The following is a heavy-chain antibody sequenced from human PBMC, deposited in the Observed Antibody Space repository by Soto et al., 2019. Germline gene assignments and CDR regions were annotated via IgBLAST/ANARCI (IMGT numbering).Heavy chain of an antibody. J-gene: IGHJ2*01. CDR2: VSVYGGST. CDR3: ARRPAGDSHWYFDL. CDR1: GFVFSDFA. Sequence: DVQLLESGGDLVQPRESLRLSCAASGFVFSDFAMSWVRQTPGKGMEWVSAVSVYGGSTHYSDAVKGRFTISRDNSRDILFLQMKSLRAEDTAVYYCARRPAGDSHWYFDLWGRGTLVTVSS. V-gene: IGHV3-23*01. D-gene: IGHD2-21*01.